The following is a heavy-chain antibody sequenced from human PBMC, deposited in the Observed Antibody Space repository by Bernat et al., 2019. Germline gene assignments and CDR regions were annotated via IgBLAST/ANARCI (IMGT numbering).Heavy chain of an antibody. Sequence: EVQLVESGGGLVQPGGSLRLSCAVAGFTFSSHDMPWVRQPTGKGLEWVSAIGTSGVTYYSDSVKGRFTISRENAKNSLYLQMNSLRAGDTAVYYCARGRIPSCSSATCQKGNWFDPWGQGTLVTVSS. CDR1: GFTFSSHD. D-gene: IGHD2-2*01. CDR3: ARGRIPSCSSATCQKGNWFDP. J-gene: IGHJ5*02. CDR2: IGTSGVT. V-gene: IGHV3-13*01.